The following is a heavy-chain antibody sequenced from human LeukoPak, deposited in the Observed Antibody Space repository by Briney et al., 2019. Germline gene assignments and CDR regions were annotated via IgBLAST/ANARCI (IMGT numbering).Heavy chain of an antibody. D-gene: IGHD6-13*01. J-gene: IGHJ4*02. CDR1: GFTFSSYW. V-gene: IGHV3-7*01. CDR3: ARRIAAAAAPYYFDY. Sequence: GGSLRLSCAASGFTFSSYWMNWARQAPGKGLEWVASINHNGNVNYYVDSVKGRFTISRDNAKNSLYLQMSNLRAEDTAVYYCARRIAAAAAPYYFDYWGQGTLVTVSS. CDR2: INHNGNVN.